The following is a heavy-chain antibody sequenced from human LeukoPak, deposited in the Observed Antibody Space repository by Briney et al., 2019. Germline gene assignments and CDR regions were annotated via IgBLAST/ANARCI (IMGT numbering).Heavy chain of an antibody. J-gene: IGHJ4*02. V-gene: IGHV3-7*01. D-gene: IGHD7-27*01. CDR2: IKQDGSEQ. CDR1: GFTFSSYW. CDR3: ARGSAENWGDYFDL. Sequence: GGSLRLSCAASGFTFSSYWMNWVRQAPGRGLEWVANIKQDGSEQYYVDSVKGLFTISRDNAKNLMYLHMNSLRAEDTVVYYCARGSAENWGDYFDLWGQGTLVTVYS.